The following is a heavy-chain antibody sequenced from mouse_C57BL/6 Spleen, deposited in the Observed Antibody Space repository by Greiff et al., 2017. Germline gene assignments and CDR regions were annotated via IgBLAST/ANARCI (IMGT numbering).Heavy chain of an antibody. CDR2: INPSTGGT. CDR3: ARSGRPYYAMDY. CDR1: GYSFTGYY. Sequence: VQLQQSGPELVKPGASVKISCKASGYSFTGYYMNWVKQSPEKGLEWIGEINPSTGGTTYNQKFKAKATLTVDKSSSTAYMHLKSLTSEDSAVYYCARSGRPYYAMDYWGQGTSVTVSS. J-gene: IGHJ4*01. D-gene: IGHD1-3*01. V-gene: IGHV1-42*01.